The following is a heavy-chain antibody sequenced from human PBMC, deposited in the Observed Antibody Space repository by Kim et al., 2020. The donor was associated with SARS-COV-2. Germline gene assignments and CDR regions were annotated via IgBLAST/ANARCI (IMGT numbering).Heavy chain of an antibody. CDR2: INPSGGST. V-gene: IGHV1-46*01. D-gene: IGHD3-10*01. CDR3: ARGWFGELFDDAFDI. J-gene: IGHJ3*02. CDR1: GYTFTSYY. Sequence: ASVKVSCKASGYTFTSYYMHWVRQAPGQGLEWMGIINPSGGSTSYAQKFQGRVTMTRDTSTSTVYMELSSLRSEDTAVYYCARGWFGELFDDAFDIWGQGTMVTVSS.